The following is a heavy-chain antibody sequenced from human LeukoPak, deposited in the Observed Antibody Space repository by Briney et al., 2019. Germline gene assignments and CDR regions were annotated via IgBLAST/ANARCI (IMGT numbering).Heavy chain of an antibody. V-gene: IGHV3-30*02. Sequence: PGGSLRLSCAASGFTFSSYGMHRVRQAPGKGLEWVAFIRYDGSNKYYADSVKGRFTISRDNSKNTLYLQMNSLRAEDTAVYYCAKGTDSSGWYKDYWGQGTLVTVSS. D-gene: IGHD6-19*01. CDR3: AKGTDSSGWYKDY. J-gene: IGHJ4*02. CDR2: IRYDGSNK. CDR1: GFTFSSYG.